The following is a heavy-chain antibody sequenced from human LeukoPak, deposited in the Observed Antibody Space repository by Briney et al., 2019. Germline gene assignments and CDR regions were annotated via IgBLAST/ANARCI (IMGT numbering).Heavy chain of an antibody. V-gene: IGHV3-23*01. J-gene: IGHJ4*02. Sequence: GGSLRLSCAASGFTFSSYAMCWVRQAPGKGLEWVSAISGSGGSTYYAASVKGRFTISKDNSKNPLYQQMNSLRAEDTAVYYCAKELYSSSQRGDYWGQGTLVTVSS. CDR3: AKELYSSSQRGDY. CDR1: GFTFSSYA. D-gene: IGHD6-13*01. CDR2: ISGSGGST.